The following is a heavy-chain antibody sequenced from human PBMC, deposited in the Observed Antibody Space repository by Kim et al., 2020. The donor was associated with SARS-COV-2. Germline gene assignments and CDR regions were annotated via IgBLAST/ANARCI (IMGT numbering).Heavy chain of an antibody. J-gene: IGHJ6*02. Sequence: SQTLSLTCAISGDSVSSNSAAWNWIRPSPSRGLEWLGRTYYRSKWYNDYAVSVKSRITINPDTSKNQFSLQLNSVTPEDTAVYYCAREVEYSGSYLGYYYYGMGVWGQGATVTVSS. CDR1: GDSVSSNSAA. CDR2: TYYRSKWYN. V-gene: IGHV6-1*01. D-gene: IGHD1-26*01. CDR3: AREVEYSGSYLGYYYYGMGV.